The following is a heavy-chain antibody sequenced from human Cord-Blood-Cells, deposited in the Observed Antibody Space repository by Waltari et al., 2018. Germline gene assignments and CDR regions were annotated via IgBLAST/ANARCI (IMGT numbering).Heavy chain of an antibody. V-gene: IGHV4-34*01. CDR2: INHSGST. D-gene: IGHD3-10*01. CDR3: ARYGASMDV. J-gene: IGHJ6*04. Sequence: QVQLQQWGPGLLKPSAPLSLTCAVYAGSFTGSYWSWIRQPPGKGLEWIGEINHSGSTNYNPSLKSRVTISVDTSKNQFSLKRSSVTAADTAVYYCARYGASMDVWGKGATVTVSS. CDR1: AGSFTGSY.